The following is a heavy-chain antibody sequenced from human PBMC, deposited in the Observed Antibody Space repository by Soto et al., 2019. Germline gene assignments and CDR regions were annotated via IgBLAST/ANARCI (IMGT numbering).Heavy chain of an antibody. V-gene: IGHV3-30*18. CDR3: AKEYSSSLYYYYGMDV. D-gene: IGHD6-6*01. J-gene: IGHJ6*02. CDR1: GFTFSSYG. Sequence: GGSLRLSCAASGFTFSSYGMHWVRQAPGKGLEWVAVISYDGSNKYYADSVKGRFTISRDNSKNTLYLQMNSLRAEDTAVYYCAKEYSSSLYYYYGMDVWGQGTTVTVSS. CDR2: ISYDGSNK.